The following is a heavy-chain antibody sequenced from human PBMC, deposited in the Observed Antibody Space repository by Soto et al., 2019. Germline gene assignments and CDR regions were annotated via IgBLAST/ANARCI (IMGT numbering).Heavy chain of an antibody. CDR2: IYHSGST. CDR3: ARGMTTVTTLDY. D-gene: IGHD4-4*01. CDR1: GGSISSGGYS. J-gene: IGHJ4*02. Sequence: TSETLSLTCAVSGGSISSGGYSWSWIRQPPGKGLEWIGYIYHSGSTYYNPSLKSRITISIDRSKNQLSLKLSSVTAADTAVYYCARGMTTVTTLDYRGQGTLVTVSS. V-gene: IGHV4-30-2*01.